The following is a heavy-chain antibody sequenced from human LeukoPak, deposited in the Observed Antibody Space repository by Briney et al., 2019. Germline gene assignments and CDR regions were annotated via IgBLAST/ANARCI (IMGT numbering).Heavy chain of an antibody. J-gene: IGHJ4*02. CDR1: GFTFSSYG. Sequence: GGSLRLSCAASGFTFSSYGMHWVRQAPGKGLEWVAVISYDGSNKYYADSVKGRFTISRDNSKNTLYLQMNSLRAEDTAVYYCAKGRYCSSTSCYEAGGDYWGQGTLVTVSS. CDR3: AKGRYCSSTSCYEAGGDY. D-gene: IGHD2-2*01. CDR2: ISYDGSNK. V-gene: IGHV3-30*18.